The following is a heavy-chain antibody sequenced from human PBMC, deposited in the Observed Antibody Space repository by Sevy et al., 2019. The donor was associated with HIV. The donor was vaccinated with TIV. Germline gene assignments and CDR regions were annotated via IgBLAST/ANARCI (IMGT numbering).Heavy chain of an antibody. D-gene: IGHD1-1*01. J-gene: IGHJ6*03. Sequence: ASVKVSCKASGGTFSSYAISWVRQAPGQGLEWMGGIIPIFGTANYAQKFQGRVTITADKSTSTAYMELSSLRSEDTAMYYCARNEMEPYYYYYYMDVWGKGTTVTVSS. V-gene: IGHV1-69*06. CDR1: GGTFSSYA. CDR2: IIPIFGTA. CDR3: ARNEMEPYYYYYYMDV.